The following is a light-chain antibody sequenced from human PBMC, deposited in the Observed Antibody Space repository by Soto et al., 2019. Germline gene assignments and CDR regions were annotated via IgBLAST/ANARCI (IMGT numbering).Light chain of an antibody. J-gene: IGLJ1*01. CDR1: KLGDKY. CDR2: RDN. Sequence: SYELTQPPSVSVSQGQTASITCSGDKLGDKYPCWYQQKPGQSPVLVISRDNKRPSGIPARFSGSSSGNTATLTISGTQAMDEADYYCQAWDSSASYVFGTGTKLTVL. V-gene: IGLV3-1*01. CDR3: QAWDSSASYV.